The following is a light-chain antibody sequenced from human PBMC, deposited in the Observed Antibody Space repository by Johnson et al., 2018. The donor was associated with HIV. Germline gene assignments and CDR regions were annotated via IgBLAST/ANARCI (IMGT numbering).Light chain of an antibody. CDR2: DNN. CDR1: SSNIGNNY. J-gene: IGLJ1*01. V-gene: IGLV1-51*01. CDR3: GTWDSSLYAYV. Sequence: QSVLTQPPSVSAAPGQKVTISCSGSSSNIGNNYVSWYQQLPGTAPKLLIYDNNKRPSGIPDRFSGSKSGTSATLGITGLQTGDEADYYCGTWDSSLYAYVFGTGTMVTAL.